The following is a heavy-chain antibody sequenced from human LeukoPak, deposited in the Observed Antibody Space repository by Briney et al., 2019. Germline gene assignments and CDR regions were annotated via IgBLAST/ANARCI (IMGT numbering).Heavy chain of an antibody. J-gene: IGHJ4*02. CDR3: ATGRLDCSSTSCSNYFDY. V-gene: IGHV1-24*01. CDR1: GYTLTELS. CDR2: FDPEDGET. D-gene: IGHD2-2*01. Sequence: ASVKVSCKVSGYTLTELSMRWVRQAPGKGLEWMGGFDPEDGETIYAQKFQGRVTMTEDTSTDTAYMELSSLRSEDTAVYYCATGRLDCSSTSCSNYFDYWGQRTLVTVSS.